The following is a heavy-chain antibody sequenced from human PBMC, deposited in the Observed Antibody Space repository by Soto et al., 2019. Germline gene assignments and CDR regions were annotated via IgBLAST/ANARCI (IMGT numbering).Heavy chain of an antibody. CDR3: ARVGANWGYFDY. Sequence: PSETLSLTCTVSGGSISSGDYYWSWIRQPPGKGLEWIGYIYYSGSTYYNPSLKSRVTISVDTSKNQFSLKLSSVTAAGTAVYYCARVGANWGYFDYWGQGTLVTVSS. CDR1: GGSISSGDYY. V-gene: IGHV4-30-4*01. J-gene: IGHJ4*02. CDR2: IYYSGST. D-gene: IGHD7-27*01.